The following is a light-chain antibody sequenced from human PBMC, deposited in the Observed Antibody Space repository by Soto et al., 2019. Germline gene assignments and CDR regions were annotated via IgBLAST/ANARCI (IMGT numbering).Light chain of an antibody. Sequence: DIQWTQSPSSLSASVGDSVTMTCRASETISTFLNWYQHKPGKAPRLLISAASRLQSGVPPRFSGSGSGTEFTLTINSLRPEDFASYYCQQSYSSSTITVGPGTRLDIK. CDR2: AAS. J-gene: IGKJ5*01. CDR1: ETISTF. V-gene: IGKV1-39*01. CDR3: QQSYSSSTIT.